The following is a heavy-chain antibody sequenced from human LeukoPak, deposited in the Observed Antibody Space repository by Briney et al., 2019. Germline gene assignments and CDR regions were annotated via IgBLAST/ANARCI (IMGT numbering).Heavy chain of an antibody. CDR2: IYTSGST. CDR3: ARVGLRAAYFDY. J-gene: IGHJ4*02. CDR1: GGSISSYY. D-gene: IGHD2-15*01. V-gene: IGHV4-4*07. Sequence: SETLSLTCTLSGGSISSYYWSWIRQPAGKGLEWIGRIYTSGSTGYNPSLKSRVTMSVDTSKNQFCLKLSSVTAADTAVYYCARVGLRAAYFDYWGQGTLVTVSS.